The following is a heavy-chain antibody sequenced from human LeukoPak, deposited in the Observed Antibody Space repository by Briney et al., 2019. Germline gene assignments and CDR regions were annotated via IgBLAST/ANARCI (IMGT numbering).Heavy chain of an antibody. V-gene: IGHV1-2*02. CDR3: ARDFRHPLMTTVTTLDY. CDR1: GYTFTGYY. J-gene: IGHJ4*02. Sequence: ASVKVSCKASGYTFTGYYMHWVRQAPGQGLEWMAWINPNSGGTNYAQKFQGRVTMTRDTSISTAYMELSRLRSDDTAVYYCARDFRHPLMTTVTTLDYWGQGTLVTVSS. CDR2: INPNSGGT. D-gene: IGHD4-17*01.